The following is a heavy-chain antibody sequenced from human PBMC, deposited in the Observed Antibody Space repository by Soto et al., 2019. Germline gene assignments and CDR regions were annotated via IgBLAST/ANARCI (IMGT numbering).Heavy chain of an antibody. V-gene: IGHV3-30*18. J-gene: IGHJ6*02. Sequence: QLQLVESGGGVVQPGMSLRLFCTASGFTFSSYAMHWVRQAPGKGLEWVAVILFDGTNQYYADAVKGRFTISRDNSKNTLFLHMDGLRPEDTAVYYCAKVGPDLIQPRVEPPLYPYGSGVWGQGTTVTVSS. CDR2: ILFDGTNQ. CDR3: AKVGPDLIQPRVEPPLYPYGSGV. D-gene: IGHD3-10*01. CDR1: GFTFSSYA.